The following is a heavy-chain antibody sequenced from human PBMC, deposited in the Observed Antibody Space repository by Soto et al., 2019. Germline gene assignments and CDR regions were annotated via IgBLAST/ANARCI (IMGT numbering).Heavy chain of an antibody. Sequence: KPGGSLRLSCAASGFTFSSYSMNWVRQAPGKGLEWVSSISSSSSYIYYADSVKGRFTISRDNAKNSLYLQMNSLRAEDTAVFYCARSPGMVAAGGAFDYWGQGTLVTVSS. J-gene: IGHJ4*02. CDR2: ISSSSSYI. CDR3: ARSPGMVAAGGAFDY. D-gene: IGHD1-26*01. CDR1: GFTFSSYS. V-gene: IGHV3-21*01.